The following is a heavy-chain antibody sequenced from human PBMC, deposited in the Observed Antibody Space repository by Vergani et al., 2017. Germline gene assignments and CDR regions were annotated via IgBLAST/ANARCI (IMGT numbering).Heavy chain of an antibody. J-gene: IGHJ4*02. Sequence: QVQLVESGGGVVQRGGSLRLSCATSGFTLSNYDMPWIRQGPGKGLEFVAFIQFDGSNQNYADSVKGRFTLSRDFAKNTLYLQMNSLRTDDTATYYCAKHFRGWSIDYWGQGTQVIVSS. CDR3: AKHFRGWSIDY. D-gene: IGHD3-3*01. CDR1: GFTLSNYD. V-gene: IGHV3-30*02. CDR2: IQFDGSNQ.